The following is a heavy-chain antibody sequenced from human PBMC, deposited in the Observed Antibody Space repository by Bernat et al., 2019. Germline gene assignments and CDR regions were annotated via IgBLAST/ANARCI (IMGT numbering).Heavy chain of an antibody. J-gene: IGHJ5*02. V-gene: IGHV4-39*01. CDR2: IYYSGST. CDR3: ARHTITMVRGVITPNWFDP. CDR1: GGSISSSSYY. D-gene: IGHD3-10*01. Sequence: QLQLQESGPGLVKPSETLSLTCTVSGGSISSSSYYWGWIRQPPGKGLEWIGSIYYSGSTYYNPSLKSRVTISVDTSKNQFSLKLSSVTAADTAVYYCARHTITMVRGVITPNWFDPRGQGTLVTVSS.